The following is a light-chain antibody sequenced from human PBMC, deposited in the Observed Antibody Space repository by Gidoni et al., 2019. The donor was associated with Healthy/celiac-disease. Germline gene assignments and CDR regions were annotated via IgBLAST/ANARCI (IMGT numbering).Light chain of an antibody. CDR1: QSVSSSY. Sequence: EIVLTQSPGTLSLSPGERATLSCRASQSVSSSYLAWYQQKPGQAPRLLIYGASSRATGIPDRFSGSGSGTDFTLPVSRLEPEDFAVYYCQQYGSSACTFGQGTKVEIK. CDR2: GAS. J-gene: IGKJ1*01. V-gene: IGKV3-20*01. CDR3: QQYGSSACT.